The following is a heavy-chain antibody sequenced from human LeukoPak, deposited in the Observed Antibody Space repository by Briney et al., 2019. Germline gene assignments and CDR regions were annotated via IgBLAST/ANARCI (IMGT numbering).Heavy chain of an antibody. CDR3: AYGSAFLEGYDS. J-gene: IGHJ4*02. Sequence: PSETLSLTCAVDGGTFSGFYWSWIRQPPGKGLEWIGEVYPSGSTKYNPSLKSRLTLSLDTSRRQLSLSLTSVTTADTAVYFCAYGSAFLEGYDSWGQGSLIIVSS. CDR1: GGTFSGFY. D-gene: IGHD6-25*01. CDR2: VYPSGST. V-gene: IGHV4-34*08.